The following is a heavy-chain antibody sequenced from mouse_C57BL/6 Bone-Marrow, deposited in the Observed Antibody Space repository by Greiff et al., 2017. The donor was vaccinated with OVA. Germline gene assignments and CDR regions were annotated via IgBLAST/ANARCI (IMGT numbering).Heavy chain of an antibody. D-gene: IGHD1-1*01. V-gene: IGHV1-66*01. CDR3: ARNPFYYGSSEAMDY. Sequence: QVQLKQSGPELVKPGASVKISCKASGYSFTSYYIHWVKQRPGQGLEWIGWIYPGSGNTKYNEKFKGKATLTADTSSSTAYMQLSSLTSEDSAVYYCARNPFYYGSSEAMDYWGQGTSVTVSS. J-gene: IGHJ4*01. CDR1: GYSFTSYY. CDR2: IYPGSGNT.